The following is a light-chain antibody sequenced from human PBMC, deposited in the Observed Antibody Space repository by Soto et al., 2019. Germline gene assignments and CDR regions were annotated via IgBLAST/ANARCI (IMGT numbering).Light chain of an antibody. CDR2: AAS. V-gene: IGKV1-12*01. CDR1: QGIGIW. CDR3: QQASAFPRT. J-gene: IGKJ1*01. Sequence: DIQMTQSPSSLSASVGDRVTITCRASQGIGIWLAWYQHKPGKAPNLLIYAASTLQRVVPSRFSGSGSGTDFSLTISSLQPEDFATYYCQQASAFPRTFGQGTKVEMK.